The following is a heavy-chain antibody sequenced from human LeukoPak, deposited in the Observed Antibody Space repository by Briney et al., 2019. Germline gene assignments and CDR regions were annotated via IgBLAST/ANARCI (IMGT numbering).Heavy chain of an antibody. CDR1: GYTFTSYG. J-gene: IGHJ4*02. V-gene: IGHV1-18*01. Sequence: ASVKVSCKASGYTFTSYGISWVRQAPGQGLEWMGWVSAYNGNTNYAQKFQGRVTMTTDTSTSTAYMELRSLRSDDTALYYCARPPNNWGQNCFDYWGQGTLVTVSS. D-gene: IGHD7-27*01. CDR2: VSAYNGNT. CDR3: ARPPNNWGQNCFDY.